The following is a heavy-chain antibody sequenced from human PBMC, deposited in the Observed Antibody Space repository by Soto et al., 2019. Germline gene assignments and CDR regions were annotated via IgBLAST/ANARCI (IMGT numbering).Heavy chain of an antibody. D-gene: IGHD2-21*02. CDR3: VSGDLPYDY. J-gene: IGHJ4*02. Sequence: SETLSLPCTVSGGSLSSSSYYWGWIRQPPGKGLEWIGSIYYSGSTYYNPSLKSRVTISVDTSKNQFSLKLSSVTAADTAVYYCVSGDLPYDYWGQGTLVPVSS. CDR2: IYYSGST. V-gene: IGHV4-39*01. CDR1: GGSLSSSSYY.